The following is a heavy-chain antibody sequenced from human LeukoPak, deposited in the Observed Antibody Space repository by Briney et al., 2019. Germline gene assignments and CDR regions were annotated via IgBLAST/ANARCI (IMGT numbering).Heavy chain of an antibody. CDR2: IYYRGST. CDR3: ARHDSVVYYGMVV. D-gene: IGHD2-2*01. CDR1: GGSLRSYY. V-gene: IGHV4-59*08. J-gene: IGHJ6*02. Sequence: SETLSLTRTVSGGSLRSYYGSLIRQPPGKGLEWFGYIYYRGSTKYNPFLKSRVTISVETSKNPFTLNVSSVTAGDTAVYFCARHDSVVYYGMVVWGQGTTGTVSS.